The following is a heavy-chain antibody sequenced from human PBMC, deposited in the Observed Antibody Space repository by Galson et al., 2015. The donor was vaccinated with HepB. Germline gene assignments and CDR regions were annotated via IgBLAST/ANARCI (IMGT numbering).Heavy chain of an antibody. J-gene: IGHJ5*02. V-gene: IGHV1-8*01. CDR2: MNPNSGNT. CDR1: GYTFTSYD. D-gene: IGHD3-3*01. CDR3: ARGRLTYYDFLSGSGWFHP. Sequence: SVKVSCKASGYTFTSYDINWVRQATGQGLEWMGWMNPNSGNTGYAQKFQGRVTMTRNTSISTAYMELSSLRSEDTAVYYCARGRLTYYDFLSGSGWFHPCGQPTLVTVSS.